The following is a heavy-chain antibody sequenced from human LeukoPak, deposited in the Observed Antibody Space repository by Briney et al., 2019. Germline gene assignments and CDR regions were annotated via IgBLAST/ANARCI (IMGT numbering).Heavy chain of an antibody. V-gene: IGHV3-23*01. CDR2: ISGSGGDT. J-gene: IGHJ4*02. Sequence: GGSLRLSCAASGFTFSSYAMSWVRQAPGKGLEWVSAISGSGGDTYYADSVKGRFTISRDNSKNSLYLQLNSLRAEDTAVYYCAKDKAGSTAYFFDYWGQGTLVTVSS. CDR1: GFTFSSYA. CDR3: AKDKAGSTAYFFDY. D-gene: IGHD6-13*01.